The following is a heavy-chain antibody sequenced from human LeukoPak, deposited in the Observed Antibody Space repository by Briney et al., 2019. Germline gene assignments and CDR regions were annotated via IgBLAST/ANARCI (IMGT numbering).Heavy chain of an antibody. CDR1: GYIFTGYY. Sequence: ASVKVSCKASGYIFTGYYMHWVRQAPGQGLEWMGWINPNSGGTKYAQKFQGRVTMTRDTSITTAYMELSRLRSDDTAVYYCARLLVTTGVWGQGTLVTVSS. J-gene: IGHJ4*02. D-gene: IGHD4-11*01. CDR2: INPNSGGT. CDR3: ARLLVTTGV. V-gene: IGHV1-2*02.